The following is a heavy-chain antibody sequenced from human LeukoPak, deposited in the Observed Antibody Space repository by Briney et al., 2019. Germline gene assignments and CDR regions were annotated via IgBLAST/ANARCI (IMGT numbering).Heavy chain of an antibody. J-gene: IGHJ4*02. D-gene: IGHD3-22*01. CDR1: GFSFGSYG. Sequence: PGGSLRLSCAASGFSFGSYGLSWVRQAPGKGLQWVAYISGRSATTHYADSVEGRFTISRDNAKTSLYLQMSSLRAEDTAVYYFARDLDSGSYFFAYWGQGTPVIVSS. CDR2: ISGRSATT. CDR3: ARDLDSGSYFFAY. V-gene: IGHV3-48*04.